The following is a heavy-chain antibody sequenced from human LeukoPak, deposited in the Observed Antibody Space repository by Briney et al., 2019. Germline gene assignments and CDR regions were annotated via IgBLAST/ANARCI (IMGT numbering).Heavy chain of an antibody. Sequence: ASVRISCKASGYTFTAYYMHWVRQAPGQGLELMAWINPDRDGANYVQKFQGRVTMTRDTSISTAYMELSRLRSDDTAMYYCATVSGGSLDIWGQGTMVTVSS. CDR2: INPDRDGA. CDR3: ATVSGGSLDI. D-gene: IGHD3-16*01. V-gene: IGHV1-2*02. J-gene: IGHJ3*02. CDR1: GYTFTAYY.